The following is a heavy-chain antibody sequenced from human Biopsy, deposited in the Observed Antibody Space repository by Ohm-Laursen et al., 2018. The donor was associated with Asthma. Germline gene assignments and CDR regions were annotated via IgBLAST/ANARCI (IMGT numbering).Heavy chain of an antibody. CDR3: ARTFHFWSPYHAEHYQL. CDR1: GFTFSSYA. D-gene: IGHD3-3*02. CDR2: IKHDGSEK. J-gene: IGHJ1*01. V-gene: IGHV3-7*01. Sequence: SLRLSCAASGFTFSSYAMHWVRQVPGQGLEWVANIKHDGSEKNHVDSLKGRFTISRDNAKNSLYLQMNSLRAEDTAVYYCARTFHFWSPYHAEHYQLWGQGTLVTVSS.